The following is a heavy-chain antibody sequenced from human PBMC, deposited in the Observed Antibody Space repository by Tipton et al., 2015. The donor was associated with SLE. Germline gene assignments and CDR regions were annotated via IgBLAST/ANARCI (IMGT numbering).Heavy chain of an antibody. CDR1: GFTFSTYT. D-gene: IGHD6-13*01. J-gene: IGHJ4*02. CDR2: ISSSYYFI. V-gene: IGHV3-21*01. Sequence: SLRLSCAASGFTFSTYTMNWVRQAPGKGLEWVSSISSSYYFIYYTDSVKGRFTISRDNAKNTLYLQMNSLRAEDTAVYYCASHYSYSRWDYWGQGALVTVSS. CDR3: ASHYSYSRWDY.